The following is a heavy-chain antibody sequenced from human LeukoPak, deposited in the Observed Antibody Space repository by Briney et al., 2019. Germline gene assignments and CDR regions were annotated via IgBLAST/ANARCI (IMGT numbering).Heavy chain of an antibody. J-gene: IGHJ4*02. D-gene: IGHD1-26*01. V-gene: IGHV3-48*01. Sequence: PGGSLRLSCAASGFTFSSYSMKWVRQAPGKGLEWASYISSSSSTIYYADSVKGRFSISRDNAKNSLYLQMNSLRAEDTAVYYCARSAYSGSCCWGQGTLVTVSS. CDR2: ISSSSSTI. CDR3: ARSAYSGSCC. CDR1: GFTFSSYS.